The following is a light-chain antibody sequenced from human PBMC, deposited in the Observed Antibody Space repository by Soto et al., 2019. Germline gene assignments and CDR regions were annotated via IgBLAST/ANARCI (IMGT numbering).Light chain of an antibody. CDR2: EGS. J-gene: IGLJ1*01. CDR1: SSDVGSYNL. V-gene: IGLV2-23*01. CDR3: CSYAGNTNV. Sequence: TQPASVSGSPVQSITISCTGTSSDVGSYNLVSWYQQHPGKAPKLMIYEGSKRPSGVSSRFSGSKSGNTASLTISGLQAEDEADYYCCSYAGNTNVFGTGTKVTVL.